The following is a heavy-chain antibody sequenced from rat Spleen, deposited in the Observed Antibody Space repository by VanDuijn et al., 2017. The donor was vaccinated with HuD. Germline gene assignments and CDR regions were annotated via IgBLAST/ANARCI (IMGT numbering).Heavy chain of an antibody. Sequence: EVQLVESGGGLVQPGRSLKLSCAASGFTFSDYNMAWVRQAPKKGLEWVATISYDGSSTYYRDSVKGRFTISRDNAKSTLYLQIDSLRSEDTATYYCARHMVPGYNYFDYWGQGVMVTVSS. V-gene: IGHV5-7*01. J-gene: IGHJ2*01. D-gene: IGHD1-4*01. CDR3: ARHMVPGYNYFDY. CDR2: ISYDGSST. CDR1: GFTFSDYN.